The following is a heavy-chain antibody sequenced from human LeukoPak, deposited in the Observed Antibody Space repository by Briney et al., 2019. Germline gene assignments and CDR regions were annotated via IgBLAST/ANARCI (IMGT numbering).Heavy chain of an antibody. CDR2: INHSGST. D-gene: IGHD2-2*01. Sequence: PSETLSLTCTVSGGSISSYYWSWIRQPPGKGLEWIGEINHSGSTNYNPSLKSRVTISVDTSKNQFSLKLSSVTAADTAVYYCARDQVRYQLLFKVYYYYMDVWGKGTTVTVSS. J-gene: IGHJ6*03. CDR3: ARDQVRYQLLFKVYYYYMDV. CDR1: GGSISSYY. V-gene: IGHV4-34*01.